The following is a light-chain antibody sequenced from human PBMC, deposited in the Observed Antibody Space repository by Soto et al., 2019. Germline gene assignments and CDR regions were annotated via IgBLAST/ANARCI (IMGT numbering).Light chain of an antibody. CDR3: QQYNGYSRT. CDR2: DVS. Sequence: IQVYQSPSTLSASEGDRVTITCRASQSIGDSLAWYQQKPGKAPYLLISDVSSLERGVPSRFSGSGSGTEFTLTISSMQPDDFATFYCQQYNGYSRTFGQGTKVDI. V-gene: IGKV1-5*01. J-gene: IGKJ1*01. CDR1: QSIGDS.